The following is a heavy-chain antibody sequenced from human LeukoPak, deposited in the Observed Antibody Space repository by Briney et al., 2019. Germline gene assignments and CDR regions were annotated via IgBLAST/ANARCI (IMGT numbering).Heavy chain of an antibody. CDR2: IYYSGST. CDR3: ARVRGYYDSSGKFDY. J-gene: IGHJ4*02. D-gene: IGHD3-22*01. Sequence: SETLSLTCTVSGGSISSSSYYWGWIRQPPGKGLEWIGSIYYSGSTYYNPSLKSRVTISVDTSKNQFSLKLSSVTAADTAVYYCARVRGYYDSSGKFDYWGQGTLVTVSS. CDR1: GGSISSSSYY. V-gene: IGHV4-39*07.